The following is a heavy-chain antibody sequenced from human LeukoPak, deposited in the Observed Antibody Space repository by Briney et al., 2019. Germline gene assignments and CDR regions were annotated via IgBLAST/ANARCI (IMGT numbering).Heavy chain of an antibody. V-gene: IGHV1-2*04. CDR1: GYTFTGYY. J-gene: IGHJ4*02. Sequence: ASVKLSCKASGYTFTGYYMHWVRQAPGQGLEWMGWINPNSGGTNYAQKFQGWVTMTRDTSISTAHMELSRLRSDDTAVYYCARAILRYFDWPLDYWGQGTLVTVSS. D-gene: IGHD3-9*01. CDR2: INPNSGGT. CDR3: ARAILRYFDWPLDY.